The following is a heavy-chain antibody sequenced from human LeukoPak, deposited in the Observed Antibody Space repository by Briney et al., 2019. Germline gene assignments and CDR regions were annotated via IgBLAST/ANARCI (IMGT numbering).Heavy chain of an antibody. D-gene: IGHD3-10*01. CDR1: GFTFSSYH. CDR2: ISSGGST. J-gene: IGHJ4*02. CDR3: AKHYLRFSDY. V-gene: IGHV3-23*01. Sequence: GGSLRLSCAASGFTFSSYHMTLVRQTPGKGLEWVSAISSGGSTYYADSVKGRFTISRDNSKNTLYLDMNSLRAEDTAQYFCAKHYLRFSDYWGQGTLVTVSS.